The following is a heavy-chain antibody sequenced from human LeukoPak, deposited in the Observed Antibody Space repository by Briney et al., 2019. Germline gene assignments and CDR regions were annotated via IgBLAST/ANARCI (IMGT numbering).Heavy chain of an antibody. CDR3: ARGPMVRGVFIRRSKSGYFDS. Sequence: GRSLRLSCAASGFTFSSYEMNWVRQAPGKGLEWVSYISSSGSTIYYADSVKGRFTISRDNAKNSLYLQMNSLRAEDTALYYCARGPMVRGVFIRRSKSGYFDSWGQGTLVTVSS. V-gene: IGHV3-48*03. CDR2: ISSSGSTI. CDR1: GFTFSSYE. J-gene: IGHJ4*02. D-gene: IGHD3-10*01.